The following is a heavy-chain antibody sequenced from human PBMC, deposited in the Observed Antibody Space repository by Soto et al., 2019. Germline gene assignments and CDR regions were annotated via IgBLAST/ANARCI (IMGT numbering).Heavy chain of an antibody. D-gene: IGHD6-19*01. J-gene: IGHJ6*02. CDR1: GYSFTSYW. CDR3: ARHDVGVAVAGTLHYYYGMDV. V-gene: IGHV5-10-1*01. Sequence: EEPLMLSCKGSGYSFTSYWISWVRQMPANGLEWMGRIDPSDSYTNYSPSFQGHVTISADKSISTAYLQWSSLKASDSAMYYCARHDVGVAVAGTLHYYYGMDVWGQGTTVTVSS. CDR2: IDPSDSYT.